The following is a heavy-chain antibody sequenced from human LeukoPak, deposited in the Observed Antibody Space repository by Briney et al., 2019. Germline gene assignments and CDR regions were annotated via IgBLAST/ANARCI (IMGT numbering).Heavy chain of an antibody. CDR2: IYYSGST. D-gene: IGHD4-4*01. Sequence: SETLSLTCTVSGGSISSGGYYWSWIRQHPGKGLEWIGYIYYSGSTYYNPSLKSRVTISVGTSKNQFSLKLSSVTAADTAVYYCARGLVTPPYYYGMDVWGQGTTVTVSS. J-gene: IGHJ6*02. CDR1: GGSISSGGYY. V-gene: IGHV4-31*03. CDR3: ARGLVTPPYYYGMDV.